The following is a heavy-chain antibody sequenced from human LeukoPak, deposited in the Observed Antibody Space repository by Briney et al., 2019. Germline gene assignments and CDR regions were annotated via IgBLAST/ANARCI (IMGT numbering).Heavy chain of an antibody. J-gene: IGHJ4*02. CDR2: IYYTGTT. V-gene: IGHV4-59*11. D-gene: IGHD5-24*01. CDR1: GGSLSSHY. Sequence: SETLSLTCTVSGGSLSSHYWSWIRQPPGKGLELIGHIYYTGTTFYNPSLNSPVTISLDTSRNQFSLRLTSVTAADTAYYRCARGGRDGPVDFGGQGTLVTVSS. CDR3: ARGGRDGPVDF.